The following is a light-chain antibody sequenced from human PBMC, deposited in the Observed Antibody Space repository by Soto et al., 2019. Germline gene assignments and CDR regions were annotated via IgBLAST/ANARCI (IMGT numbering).Light chain of an antibody. J-gene: IGLJ3*02. V-gene: IGLV4-60*03. Sequence: QPVLTQSSSASASLGSSVKLTCTMDSGHSGNIIAWHQQQPGKANRYLMRAENSGNYNKGSGVPDRFSGSSSGADRHLSISNLQSEHAAEYYCETWHSNTRVYGGGTKVTVL. CDR2: AENSGNY. CDR3: ETWHSNTRV. CDR1: SGHSGNI.